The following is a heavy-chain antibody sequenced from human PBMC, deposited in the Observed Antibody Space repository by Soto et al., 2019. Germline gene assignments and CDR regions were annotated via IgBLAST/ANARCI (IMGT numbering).Heavy chain of an antibody. V-gene: IGHV1-69*02. J-gene: IGHJ5*02. CDR3: ARRGAYCGGDCYWSWFDP. D-gene: IGHD2-21*02. CDR1: GGTFSSYT. Sequence: QVQLVQSGAEVKKPGSSVKVSCKASGGTFSSYTISWVRQAPGQGLEWMGRIIPILGIANYAQKFQGRVTITADKPTRTAYGGLSSLRSEDTAVYYCARRGAYCGGDCYWSWFDPWGQGTLVTVSS. CDR2: IIPILGIA.